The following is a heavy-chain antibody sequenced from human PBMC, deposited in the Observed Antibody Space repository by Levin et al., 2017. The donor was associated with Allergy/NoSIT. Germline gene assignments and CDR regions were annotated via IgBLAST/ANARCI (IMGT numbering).Heavy chain of an antibody. V-gene: IGHV4-39*01. J-gene: IGHJ3*01. CDR2: VYYRGNT. D-gene: IGHD3-10*01. CDR3: GRSVMRVGVGSTHAFDL. Sequence: SQTLSLTCTVSGGSINSTNYFWAWIRQPPGKGLEWIASVYYRGNTYYNPSLRSRLTVSVDTSKNQFSLRLRSVTAADTAVFYCGRSVMRVGVGSTHAFDLWGQGTMVTVSS. CDR1: GGSINSTNYF.